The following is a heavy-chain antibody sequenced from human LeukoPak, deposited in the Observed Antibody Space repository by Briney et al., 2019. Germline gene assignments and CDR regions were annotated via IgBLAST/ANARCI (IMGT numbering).Heavy chain of an antibody. CDR2: IYYSGST. CDR3: ARAHSSGRTFDY. D-gene: IGHD3-22*01. CDR1: GGSIGSGGYY. Sequence: SETLSLTCTVSGGSIGSGGYYWSWIRQPPGKGLEWIGYIYYSGSTNYNPSLKSRVTISVDTSKNQFSLKLRSVTAADTAMYYCARAHSSGRTFDYWGQGTLVTVSS. V-gene: IGHV4-61*08. J-gene: IGHJ4*02.